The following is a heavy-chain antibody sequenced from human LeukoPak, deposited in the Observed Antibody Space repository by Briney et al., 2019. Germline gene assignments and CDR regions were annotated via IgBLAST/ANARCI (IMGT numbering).Heavy chain of an antibody. CDR1: GYNVTNNW. J-gene: IGHJ4*02. CDR2: IYPDDSDT. Sequence: GESLKISCKGSGYNVTNNWIGWVRQMPGRGLEWMGIIYPDDSDTRYSPPFQGQVTSSADKSINTAYLQWSSLKASDTAMYYCARHPSYTSGWPLDYWGQGTLVTVSS. V-gene: IGHV5-51*01. D-gene: IGHD6-19*01. CDR3: ARHPSYTSGWPLDY.